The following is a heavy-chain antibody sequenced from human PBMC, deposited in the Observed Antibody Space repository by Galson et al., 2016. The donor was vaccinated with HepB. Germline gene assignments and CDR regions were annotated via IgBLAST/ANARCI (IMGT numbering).Heavy chain of an antibody. CDR1: GDSLRKYY. CDR3: ARALDGTATKVEAWFFDL. CDR2: IHHTGTT. J-gene: IGHJ2*01. V-gene: IGHV4-59*01. Sequence: ETLSLTCTFSGDSLRKYYWNWIRQSPGKGLEWIGYIHHTGTTNQNPSLKGRVNISVDTTKNQFSLRLSSVTATDTAVYFCARALDGTATKVEAWFFDLWGRGSLAIVSS. D-gene: IGHD5-24*01.